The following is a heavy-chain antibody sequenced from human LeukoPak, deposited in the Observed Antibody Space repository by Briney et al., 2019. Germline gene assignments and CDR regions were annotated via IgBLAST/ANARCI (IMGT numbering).Heavy chain of an antibody. CDR2: VSTTGGST. CDR1: SFTFSSYV. CDR3: ARDPSYDYVWGSYRYPDDY. J-gene: IGHJ4*02. V-gene: IGHV3-23*01. Sequence: PGGSLRLSCGASSFTFSSYVMSWVRQAPGKGLEWVSTVSTTGGSTYYADSVKGRFTISRDNSKDTLYLQMNSLRAEDTAVYYCARDPSYDYVWGSYRYPDDYWGQGTLVTVSS. D-gene: IGHD3-16*02.